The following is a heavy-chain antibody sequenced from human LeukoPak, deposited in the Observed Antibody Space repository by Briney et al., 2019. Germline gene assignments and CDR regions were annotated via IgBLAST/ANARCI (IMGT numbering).Heavy chain of an antibody. D-gene: IGHD5-12*01. CDR1: GFTFSDYF. J-gene: IGHJ6*03. V-gene: IGHV3-11*01. Sequence: GGSLRLSCAASGFTFSDYFMSWIRQAAGKGLEWVSYISSSGSTIYYADSVKGRFTISRDNSKNTLYLQMNSLRAEDTAVYYCAKAGIVATIYYYYYMDVWGKGTTVTVSS. CDR2: ISSSGSTI. CDR3: AKAGIVATIYYYYYMDV.